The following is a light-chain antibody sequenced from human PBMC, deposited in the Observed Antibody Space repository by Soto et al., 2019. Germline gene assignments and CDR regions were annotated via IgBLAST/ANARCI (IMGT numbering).Light chain of an antibody. CDR1: QGISSY. CDR2: AAS. V-gene: IGKV1-8*01. Sequence: AIRMTQSPSSLSASTGDRVTITCRASQGISSYLAWYQQKPGKAPKLLIYAASTLQSGVPSRFSGSGSGTDCTLTISCLQSDDFANYYCQQYYSYPWTFGQGTKVQIK. J-gene: IGKJ1*01. CDR3: QQYYSYPWT.